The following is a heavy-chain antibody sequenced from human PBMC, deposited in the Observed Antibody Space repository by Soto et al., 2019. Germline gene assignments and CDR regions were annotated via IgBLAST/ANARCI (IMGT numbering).Heavy chain of an antibody. D-gene: IGHD6-6*01. CDR1: GFTFSSYA. V-gene: IGHV3-23*01. J-gene: IGHJ4*02. CDR2: ISGSGGST. CDR3: AKGRVEYSSLGSFDY. Sequence: QTGGSLRLSCAASGFTFSSYAMSWVRQAPGKGLEWVSAISGSGGSTYYADSVKGRFTISRDNSKNTLYLQMNSLRAEDTAVYYCAKGRVEYSSLGSFDYWGQGTLVTVSS.